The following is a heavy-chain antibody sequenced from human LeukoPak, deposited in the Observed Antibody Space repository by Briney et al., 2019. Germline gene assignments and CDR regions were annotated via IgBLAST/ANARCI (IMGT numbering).Heavy chain of an antibody. D-gene: IGHD2-2*01. CDR2: INPNSGGT. CDR1: GYTFTGYY. V-gene: IGHV1-2*02. Sequence: ASVKVSCKASGYTFTGYYMHWVRQAPGQGLEWMGWINPNSGGTNYAQKFQGRVTMTRDTSISTAYMELSRLRSDDTAVYYCARDLYCSSTSCYGHYFDYWGQGTLVTVSS. J-gene: IGHJ4*02. CDR3: ARDLYCSSTSCYGHYFDY.